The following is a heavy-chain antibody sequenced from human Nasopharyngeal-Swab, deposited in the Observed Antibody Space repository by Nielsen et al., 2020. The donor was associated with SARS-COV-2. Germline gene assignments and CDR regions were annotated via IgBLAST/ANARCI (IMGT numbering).Heavy chain of an antibody. CDR1: GGSISSSSYY. CDR3: AKRELTMVRGAPFDP. V-gene: IGHV4-39*01. Sequence: SETLSLTCTVSGGSISSSSYYWGWIRQPPGKGLEWIGSIYYSGSTYYNPSLKSRVTISVDTSKNQFSLKLSSVTAADTAVNYCAKRELTMVRGAPFDPWGQGTLVTVSS. D-gene: IGHD3-10*01. CDR2: IYYSGST. J-gene: IGHJ5*02.